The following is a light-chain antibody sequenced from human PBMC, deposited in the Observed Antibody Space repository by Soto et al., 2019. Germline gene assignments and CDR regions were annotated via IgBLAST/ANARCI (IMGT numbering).Light chain of an antibody. CDR2: GAF. CDR1: QSVGSSN. J-gene: IGKJ1*01. Sequence: EIVLTQSPGTLSLSPGERATISCRASQSVGSSNLAWYQQKPGQAPRLLIYGAFSGATGIPDRFSGSGSGTDFTLTISRLEPEDFAVYYCQQYGGSPQRTFGQGTKVEIK. CDR3: QQYGGSPQRT. V-gene: IGKV3-20*01.